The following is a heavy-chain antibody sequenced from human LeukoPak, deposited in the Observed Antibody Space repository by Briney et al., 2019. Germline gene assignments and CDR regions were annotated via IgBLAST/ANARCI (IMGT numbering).Heavy chain of an antibody. D-gene: IGHD6-19*01. CDR1: GYTFTGYY. CDR2: INPNSGGT. CDR3: ARVKAVAGRNYYGMGV. V-gene: IGHV1-2*04. Sequence: ASVKVSCKASGYTFTGYYMHWVRQAPGQGLEWMGWINPNSGGTNYAQKFQGWVTMTRDTSISTAYMELSRLRSDDTAVYYCARVKAVAGRNYYGMGVWGQGTTVTVSS. J-gene: IGHJ6*02.